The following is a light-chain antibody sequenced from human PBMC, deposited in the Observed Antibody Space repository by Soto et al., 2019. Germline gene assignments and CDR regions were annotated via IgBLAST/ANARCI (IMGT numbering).Light chain of an antibody. V-gene: IGLV2-14*01. Sequence: QSALTQPASVSGSPGQSITISCTGTSSDIGGYNYVSWYQQHPGKAPKLMIFEVSNRPSGVSNRFSGSKSDNTASLTISGLQAEDEADYYCSSYTSAIARVFGGGTQLTVL. CDR2: EVS. J-gene: IGLJ3*02. CDR1: SSDIGGYNY. CDR3: SSYTSAIARV.